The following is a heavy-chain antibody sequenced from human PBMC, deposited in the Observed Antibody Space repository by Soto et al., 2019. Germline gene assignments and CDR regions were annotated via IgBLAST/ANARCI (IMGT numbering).Heavy chain of an antibody. Sequence: EVHLLESGGGLVQPGGSLRLSCAASGLTCSRNAMSWVRQAPGKGLEWVSAISGSGGSTYYVDSGKGRFPVSRDNSKNTLDLQMNSPRAEDTAVYSCATGGVAGVPLHDRGQGTLVTVSS. CDR2: ISGSGGST. CDR3: ATGGVAGVPLHD. D-gene: IGHD6-19*01. J-gene: IGHJ4*02. CDR1: GLTCSRNA. V-gene: IGHV3-23*01.